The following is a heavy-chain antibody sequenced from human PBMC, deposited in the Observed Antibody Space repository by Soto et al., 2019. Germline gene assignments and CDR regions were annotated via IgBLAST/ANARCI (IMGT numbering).Heavy chain of an antibody. CDR1: GYTLTSYG. J-gene: IGHJ6*02. CDR3: ATEGKYGDSLYYYYYGMDV. D-gene: IGHD4-17*01. V-gene: IGHV1-18*01. CDR2: ISAYNGNT. Sequence: ASVKVSCKASGYTLTSYGISWVRQAPGQGLEWMGWISAYNGNTNYAQKLQGRVTMTTDTSTSTAYMELRSLRSDDTAVYYCATEGKYGDSLYYYYYGMDVWGQGPTVTVSS.